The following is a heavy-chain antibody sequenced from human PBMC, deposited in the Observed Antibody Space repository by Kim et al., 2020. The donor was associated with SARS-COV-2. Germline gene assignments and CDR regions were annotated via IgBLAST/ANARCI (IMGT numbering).Heavy chain of an antibody. Sequence: NDYAVSVKSRITNNPDTSKNQLSLQLNSVTPEDTAVYYCARERRAVATFDYWGQGILVTVSS. D-gene: IGHD6-19*01. CDR2: N. CDR3: ARERRAVATFDY. V-gene: IGHV6-1*01. J-gene: IGHJ4*02.